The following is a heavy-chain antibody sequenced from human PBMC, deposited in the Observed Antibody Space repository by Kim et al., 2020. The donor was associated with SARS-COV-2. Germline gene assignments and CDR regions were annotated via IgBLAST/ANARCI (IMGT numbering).Heavy chain of an antibody. CDR3: ARHLSDYYYYVDY. V-gene: IGHV4-39*01. Sequence: YTPSLKSRVTISVDTSKNQFSLKLSSVTAADTAVYYCARHLSDYYYYVDYWGQGTLVTVSS. D-gene: IGHD3-22*01. J-gene: IGHJ4*02.